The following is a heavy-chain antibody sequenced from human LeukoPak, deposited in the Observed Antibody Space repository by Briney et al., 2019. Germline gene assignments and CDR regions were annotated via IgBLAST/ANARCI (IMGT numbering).Heavy chain of an antibody. V-gene: IGHV3-48*03. D-gene: IGHD2-2*01. J-gene: IGHJ4*02. CDR1: GFTFSSYE. Sequence: PGGSLRLSCAASGFTFSSYEMNWVRQAPGKGLEWVSYISGSGRTIYYADSVKGRFTVSRDNPKNSLYLQMNSLRAEDTAVYYCARDGGDCSSTSCYRVPFDYWGQGTLVTVSS. CDR2: ISGSGRTI. CDR3: ARDGGDCSSTSCYRVPFDY.